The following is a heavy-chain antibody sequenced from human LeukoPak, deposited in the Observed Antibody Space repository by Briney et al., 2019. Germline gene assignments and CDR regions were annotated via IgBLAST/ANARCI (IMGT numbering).Heavy chain of an antibody. D-gene: IGHD1-1*01. CDR2: ISAYNGNT. CDR3: ARDKLERRPYYYGMDV. Sequence: GASVKVSCKASGYTFTSYGISWVRQAPGQGLEWMGWISAYNGNTNYAQKLQGRATMTTDTSTSTAYMELRSLRSDDTAVYYCARDKLERRPYYYGMDVWGKGTTVTVSS. CDR1: GYTFTSYG. V-gene: IGHV1-18*04. J-gene: IGHJ6*04.